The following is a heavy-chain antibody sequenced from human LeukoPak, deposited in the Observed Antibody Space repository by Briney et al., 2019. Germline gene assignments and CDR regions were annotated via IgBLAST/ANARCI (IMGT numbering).Heavy chain of an antibody. Sequence: PGGSLRLSCAASGFTFSSYAMHWVRQAPGKGLEWVAVISYDGSNKYYADSVKGRFTISRDNAKNSLYLQMNSLRAEDMAVYYCARDSGDYFDYWGQGTLVTVSS. CDR2: ISYDGSNK. CDR1: GFTFSSYA. J-gene: IGHJ4*02. D-gene: IGHD4-17*01. V-gene: IGHV3-30*04. CDR3: ARDSGDYFDY.